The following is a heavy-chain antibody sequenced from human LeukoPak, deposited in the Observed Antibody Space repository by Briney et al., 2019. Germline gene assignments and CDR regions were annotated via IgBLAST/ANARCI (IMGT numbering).Heavy chain of an antibody. D-gene: IGHD5-18*01. CDR3: AREIWMVTYAYFDY. CDR1: GFTFSSYG. CDR2: IWYDGSNK. Sequence: GGSLRLSCAASGFTFSSYGMHWVRQAPGKGLEWVAVIWYDGSNKYYADSVKGRFTISRDNSKNTPYLQMNSLRAEDTAVYYCAREIWMVTYAYFDYWGQGTLVTVSS. V-gene: IGHV3-33*01. J-gene: IGHJ4*02.